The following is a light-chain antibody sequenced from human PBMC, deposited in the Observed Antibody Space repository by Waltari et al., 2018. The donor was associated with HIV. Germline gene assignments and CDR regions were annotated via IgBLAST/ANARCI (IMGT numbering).Light chain of an antibody. CDR3: SSYTASSTLDVV. CDR2: EVS. CDR1: SSDIGAYNY. V-gene: IGLV2-14*03. J-gene: IGLJ2*01. Sequence: QSALTQAASVSGSPGQSITISCTGSSSDIGAYNYVSWYQQPPDKVPKLVIYEVSNRPSGISNRFSGSKSGNTASLTISGLQADDEASYYCSSYTASSTLDVVFGGGTRLTVL.